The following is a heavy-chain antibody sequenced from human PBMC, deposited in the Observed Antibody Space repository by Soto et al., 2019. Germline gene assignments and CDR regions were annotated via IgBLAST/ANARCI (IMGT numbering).Heavy chain of an antibody. CDR2: ISSSSSTI. CDR3: ARDLIFRRGYFDY. V-gene: IGHV3-48*02. D-gene: IGHD3-3*01. CDR1: GFTFSSYS. J-gene: IGHJ4*02. Sequence: EVQLVESGGGLVQPGGSLRLSCAASGFTFSSYSMNWVRQAPGKGLEWVSYISSSSSTIYYADSVKGRFTISRDNAKNPLYRQMNSLRDEDTAVYYCARDLIFRRGYFDYWGQGTLVTVSS.